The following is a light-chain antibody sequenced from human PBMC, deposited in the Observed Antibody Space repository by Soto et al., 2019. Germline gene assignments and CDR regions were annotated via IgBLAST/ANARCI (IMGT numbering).Light chain of an antibody. V-gene: IGKV3-11*01. J-gene: IGKJ4*01. CDR1: QSVSSY. Sequence: DIVLSQGAGTLALSGGEIATLSCRASQSVSSYLAWYQQKPGQAPRLLIYDASNRATGIPARFSGSGSGTDFTLTISSLEPEDFAVYYCQQRSNWPLTFGGGTKVDIK. CDR3: QQRSNWPLT. CDR2: DAS.